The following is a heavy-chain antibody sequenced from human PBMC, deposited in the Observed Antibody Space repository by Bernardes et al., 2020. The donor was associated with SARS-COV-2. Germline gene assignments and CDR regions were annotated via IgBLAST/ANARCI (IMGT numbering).Heavy chain of an antibody. Sequence: GGSLRLSCAASGFPFSNCSMHWVRQAPGKGLEWVSSISRDSYYIYYADSVKGRFTISRDNAKNSLYLQMDSLRAEDTAVYYCGRVSRVRIELFHYQREIDYWGQGTLVTVSS. V-gene: IGHV3-21*01. D-gene: IGHD3-10*01. CDR1: GFPFSNCS. CDR2: ISRDSYYI. CDR3: GRVSRVRIELFHYQREIDY. J-gene: IGHJ4*02.